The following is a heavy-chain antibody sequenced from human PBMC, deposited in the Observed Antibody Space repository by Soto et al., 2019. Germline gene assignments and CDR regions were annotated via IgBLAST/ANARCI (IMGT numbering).Heavy chain of an antibody. CDR3: ARDCWIVYCSGGSWFNPIDI. CDR1: GYTFTSYA. D-gene: IGHD2-15*01. J-gene: IGHJ3*02. Sequence: ASVKVSCKASGYTFTSYAMHWVRQAPGQRLEWMGWINAGNGNTKYSQKFQGRVTITRDTSASTAYMELSSLRSEDTAVYYCARDCWIVYCSGGSWFNPIDISGQGTIVTVSS. CDR2: INAGNGNT. V-gene: IGHV1-3*01.